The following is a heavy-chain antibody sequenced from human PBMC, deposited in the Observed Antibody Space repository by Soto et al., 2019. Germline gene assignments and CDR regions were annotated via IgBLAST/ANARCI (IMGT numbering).Heavy chain of an antibody. J-gene: IGHJ4*02. D-gene: IGHD2-2*01. CDR1: GFTFSSYG. Sequence: GGSLRLSCAASGFTFSSYGMHWVRQAPGKGLEWVAIIWYDGSNKYFAVSVKGRFTNSRDNSKNTLYLQMNSLRAEGTAVYYCARDWAGYCSSTSCYELDYWGQGTLVTVSS. CDR3: ARDWAGYCSSTSCYELDY. V-gene: IGHV3-33*01. CDR2: IWYDGSNK.